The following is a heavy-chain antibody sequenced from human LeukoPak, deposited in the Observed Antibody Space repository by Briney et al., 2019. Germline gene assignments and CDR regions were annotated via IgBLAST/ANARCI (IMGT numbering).Heavy chain of an antibody. CDR3: ARSVSCYYDKSRRAPYYFDY. D-gene: IGHD3-22*01. CDR1: VGSFSGYY. J-gene: IGHJ4*02. V-gene: IGHV4-34*01. Sequence: PSETLFLTCAVYVGSFSGYYWSWIRQPPGKGLEWIGEINHSGSTNYNPSLKSRVTISVDTSKNQFSLELSSVTAADTAVYYCARSVSCYYDKSRRAPYYFDYWGQGTLVTVSS. CDR2: INHSGST.